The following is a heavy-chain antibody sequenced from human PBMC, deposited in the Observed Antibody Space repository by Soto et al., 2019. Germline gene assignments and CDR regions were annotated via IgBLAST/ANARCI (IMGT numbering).Heavy chain of an antibody. Sequence: SETLSLTCAVYGGSFSGYYWSWIRQPPGKGLEWIGEINHSGSTNYNPSLKSRVTISVDTSKNQFSLKLSSVTAADTAVYYCARSALYYYGSGSYYDYWGQGSLVPVAS. CDR1: GGSFSGYY. D-gene: IGHD3-10*01. V-gene: IGHV4-34*01. J-gene: IGHJ4*02. CDR2: INHSGST. CDR3: ARSALYYYGSGSYYDY.